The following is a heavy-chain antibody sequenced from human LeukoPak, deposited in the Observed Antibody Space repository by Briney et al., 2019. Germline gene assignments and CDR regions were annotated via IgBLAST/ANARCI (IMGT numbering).Heavy chain of an antibody. J-gene: IGHJ5*02. V-gene: IGHV5-51*01. CDR2: IYPGDSDT. CDR3: AGSRLRRVDWFDP. Sequence: GESLKISCKGSGYSFTSYWIGWVRQMPGKGLEWMGIIYPGDSDTRYSPSFQGQVTISADKSISTAYLQWSSLKASDTAMYYCAGSRLRRVDWFDPWGQGTLVTVSS. CDR1: GYSFTSYW. D-gene: IGHD6-25*01.